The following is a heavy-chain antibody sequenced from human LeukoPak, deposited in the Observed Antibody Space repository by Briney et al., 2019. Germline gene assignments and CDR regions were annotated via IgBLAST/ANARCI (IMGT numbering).Heavy chain of an antibody. D-gene: IGHD3-22*01. J-gene: IGHJ4*02. CDR3: ATKTYYYGSSGYFSLPDY. V-gene: IGHV1-24*01. CDR1: GYTLTELS. Sequence: ASVKVSCKVSGYTLTELSMHWVRQAPGKGLEWMGGFDPEDGETIYAQKFQGRVTMTEDTSTDTAYMELSSLRSGDTAVYYCATKTYYYGSSGYFSLPDYWGQGTLVTVSS. CDR2: FDPEDGET.